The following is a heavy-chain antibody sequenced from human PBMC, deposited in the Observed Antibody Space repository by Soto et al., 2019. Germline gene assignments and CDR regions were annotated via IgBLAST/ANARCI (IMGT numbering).Heavy chain of an antibody. J-gene: IGHJ6*02. CDR1: GFTFSSYG. D-gene: IGHD6-19*01. CDR2: IWYDGSNK. CDR3: ARLQLLVGGYYYGLDV. V-gene: IGHV3-33*01. Sequence: QVQLVESGGGVVQPGRSLRLSCAASGFTFSSYGMHWVRQAPGKGLEWVAVIWYDGSNKYYADSVKGRFTISRDNSQNTLYLPMNSLRAEDTAVYYCARLQLLVGGYYYGLDVWGQGTTVTVSS.